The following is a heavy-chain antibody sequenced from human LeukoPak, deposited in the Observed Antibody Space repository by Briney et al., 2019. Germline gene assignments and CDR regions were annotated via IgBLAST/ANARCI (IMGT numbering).Heavy chain of an antibody. V-gene: IGHV3-30*02. Sequence: GGSLRLSCTASGFTFSSYGMYWVRQAPGKGLEWVAFIRYDGSNKHYADSVKGRFTISRDNSKNTLYLQMNSLRAEDTAVYYCAALSGSYYGAFDIWGQGTMVTVSS. CDR2: IRYDGSNK. CDR1: GFTFSSYG. D-gene: IGHD1-26*01. J-gene: IGHJ3*02. CDR3: AALSGSYYGAFDI.